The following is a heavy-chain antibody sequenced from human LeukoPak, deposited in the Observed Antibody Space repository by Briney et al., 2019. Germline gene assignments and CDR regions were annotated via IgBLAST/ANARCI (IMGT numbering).Heavy chain of an antibody. CDR3: ARDREVAGIFPASRNFDY. CDR2: IYHRGST. Sequence: SETLSLTCAVSGGSISSSNWWSWVRQPPGKGLEWIGEIYHRGSTYYNPSLKSRVTISVDTSKNQFSLKLSSVTAADTAVYYCARDREVAGIFPASRNFDYWGQGTLVTVSS. V-gene: IGHV4-4*02. CDR1: GGSISSSNW. J-gene: IGHJ4*02. D-gene: IGHD6-19*01.